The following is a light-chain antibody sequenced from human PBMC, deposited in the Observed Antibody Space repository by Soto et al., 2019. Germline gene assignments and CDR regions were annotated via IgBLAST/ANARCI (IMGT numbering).Light chain of an antibody. CDR1: SSDVGGYNY. V-gene: IGLV2-14*03. Sequence: ALTQPASVSGSPGQSITISCTGTSSDVGGYNYVSWSQQHPGKAPKLLISEVSNRPSGVSNRFSGSKSGNTASLTISGLQADDEADYYCSSYTSSSTYVFGTGTKVTVL. J-gene: IGLJ1*01. CDR2: EVS. CDR3: SSYTSSSTYV.